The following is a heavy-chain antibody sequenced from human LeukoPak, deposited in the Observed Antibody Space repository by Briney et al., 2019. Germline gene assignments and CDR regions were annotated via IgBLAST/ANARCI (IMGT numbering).Heavy chain of an antibody. CDR1: GDSVSSNSAA. J-gene: IGHJ6*02. V-gene: IGHV6-1*01. Sequence: SQTLSLTCAISGDSVSSNSAAWNWIRQSPSRGLEWLGRTYYRSKWYNDYAVSVKSRITINPDTSKNQFSLQLNSVTPEDTAVYYCAREEGSGWYGYYYYGMDVWGQGTTVTVSS. CDR3: AREEGSGWYGYYYYGMDV. D-gene: IGHD6-19*01. CDR2: TYYRSKWYN.